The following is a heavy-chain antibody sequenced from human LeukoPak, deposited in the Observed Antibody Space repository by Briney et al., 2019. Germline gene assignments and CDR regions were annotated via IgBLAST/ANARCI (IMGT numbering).Heavy chain of an antibody. CDR1: GGSFSSSDYY. J-gene: IGHJ3*02. V-gene: IGHV4-39*07. Sequence: SETLSLTCTVSGGSFSSSDYYWGWIRQPPGKGLEWIGSNSGTTYYNPSLKSRVTISVDTSKNQFSLKLSSVTAADTAVYYCARETIDITVTVVVRMGDAFDIWGQGTMITVSS. D-gene: IGHD3-22*01. CDR3: ARETIDITVTVVVRMGDAFDI. CDR2: NSGTT.